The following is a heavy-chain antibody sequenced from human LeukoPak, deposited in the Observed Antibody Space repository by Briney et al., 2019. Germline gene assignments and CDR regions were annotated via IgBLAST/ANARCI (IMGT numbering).Heavy chain of an antibody. Sequence: PGGSLRLSCAASGFTFSNYWMSWVRQAPGKGLEWVANIKQDGSEKYCMDSVKGRFTISRDNAKNSLYLQMNSLRAEDMAVYYCARERSSSHWGQGTLVTVSS. CDR1: GFTFSNYW. J-gene: IGHJ4*02. CDR2: IKQDGSEK. CDR3: ARERSSSH. V-gene: IGHV3-7*01.